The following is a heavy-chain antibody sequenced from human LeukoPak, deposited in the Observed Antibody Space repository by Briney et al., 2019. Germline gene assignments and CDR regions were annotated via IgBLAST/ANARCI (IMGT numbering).Heavy chain of an antibody. Sequence: TASETLSLTCTVSGGSISSGGYYWSWIRQHPGKGLEWIGYIYYSGSTYYNPSLKSRVTISVDTSKNQFSLKLSSVTAADTAVYYCAREMVTPYSPSYYGMDVWGQGTTVTVSS. CDR1: GGSISSGGYY. CDR3: AREMVTPYSPSYYGMDV. V-gene: IGHV4-31*03. CDR2: IYYSGST. D-gene: IGHD2-21*02. J-gene: IGHJ6*02.